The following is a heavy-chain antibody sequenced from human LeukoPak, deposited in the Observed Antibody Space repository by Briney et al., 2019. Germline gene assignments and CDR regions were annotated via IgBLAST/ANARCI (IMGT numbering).Heavy chain of an antibody. D-gene: IGHD2-2*01. Sequence: GGSLRLSCAASGFTVSSNYMSWVRQAPGKGLEWVSVIYSGGSTYYADSVKGRFTISRDNSKNTPYLQMNSLRAEDTAVYYCARDLGRYCSSTSCYGADYWGQGTLVTVSS. CDR3: ARDLGRYCSSTSCYGADY. V-gene: IGHV3-66*01. J-gene: IGHJ4*02. CDR1: GFTVSSNY. CDR2: IYSGGST.